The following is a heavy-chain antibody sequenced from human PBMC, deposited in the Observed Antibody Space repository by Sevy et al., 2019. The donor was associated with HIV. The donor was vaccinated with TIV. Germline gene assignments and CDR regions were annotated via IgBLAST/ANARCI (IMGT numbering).Heavy chain of an antibody. CDR2: ISSRSSYI. J-gene: IGHJ4*02. Sequence: GGSLRLSCAASGFTFSIYSMTWVRQAPGKGLEWVSSISSRSSYIYYADSVKGRFTISRDNAKNSLYLQMNSLRAEDTAVYYCARGGYCSGRSCYGPPDSWGQGTLVTVSS. CDR1: GFTFSIYS. CDR3: ARGGYCSGRSCYGPPDS. D-gene: IGHD2-15*01. V-gene: IGHV3-21*01.